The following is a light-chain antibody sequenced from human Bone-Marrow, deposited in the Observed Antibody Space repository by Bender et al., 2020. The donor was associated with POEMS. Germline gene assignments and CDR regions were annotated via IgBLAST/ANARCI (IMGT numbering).Light chain of an antibody. CDR1: SIGRNP. CDR3: ATWDDRLNAWL. J-gene: IGLJ3*02. Sequence: QSVLTQPPSASGTPGQRVTISCYGGSIGRNPINWYQQLPGTAPRLVIYADDRRPSGVPNRLSASKSGSSASLAIGGRQSEDAADYYCATWDDRLNAWLFGGGTKLTVL. V-gene: IGLV1-44*01. CDR2: ADD.